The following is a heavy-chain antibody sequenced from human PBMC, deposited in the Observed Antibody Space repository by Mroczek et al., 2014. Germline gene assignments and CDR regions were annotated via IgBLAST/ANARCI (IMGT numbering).Heavy chain of an antibody. D-gene: IGHD3-10*01. Sequence: QVQLQQWGAGLLKPSETLSLTCAVYGGSFSGYYWSWIRQPPGKGLEWIGEINHSGSTNYNPSLKSRVTISVDTSKNQFSLKLSSVTAADTAVYYCARGIYLDYYGSGSPSGRNSQFDYWGQGTLVTVSS. J-gene: IGHJ4*02. CDR1: GGSFSGYY. V-gene: IGHV4-34*01. CDR3: ARGIYLDYYGSGSPSGRNSQFDY. CDR2: INHSGST.